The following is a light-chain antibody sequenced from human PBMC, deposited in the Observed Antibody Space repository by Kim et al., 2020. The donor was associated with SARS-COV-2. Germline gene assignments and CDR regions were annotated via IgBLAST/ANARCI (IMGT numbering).Light chain of an antibody. J-gene: IGKJ4*01. CDR3: QQYGTSPLA. Sequence: SPGKRATLSSEASQTVTRSGVAWYQRKPGQTPRLLIYEASIRAAGIPDRFSGSGSRTDFTLTSSGLQPEDFAVYYCQQYGTSPLAFGGGTKVDIK. CDR1: QTVTRSG. CDR2: EAS. V-gene: IGKV3-20*01.